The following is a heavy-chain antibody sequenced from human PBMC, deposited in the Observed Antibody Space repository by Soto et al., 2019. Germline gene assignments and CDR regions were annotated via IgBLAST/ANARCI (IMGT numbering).Heavy chain of an antibody. J-gene: IGHJ4*02. Sequence: PGGSLRLSCAASGFTVNNNYMGWVRQAPGKGLEWVSLIYSGDSTYYTDSVKGRFTISRDNSKNTLYLQMSSLTAEDTAVYYCARDMGYWGQGTQVTVSS. CDR3: ARDMGY. D-gene: IGHD3-10*01. CDR1: GFTVNNNY. CDR2: IYSGDST. V-gene: IGHV3-53*01.